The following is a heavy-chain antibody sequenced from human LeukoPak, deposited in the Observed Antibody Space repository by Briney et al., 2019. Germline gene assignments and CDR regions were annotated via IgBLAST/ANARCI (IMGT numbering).Heavy chain of an antibody. CDR3: ARGQADEDIVLMVYAILMTRSCWFDP. Sequence: ETLSLTCAVYGGSFSGYYWRWIRQPPGKGLEWIGEINHSGSTNYNPSLKSRVTISVDTSKNQFSLKLSSVTAADTAVYYCARGQADEDIVLMVYAILMTRSCWFDPWGQGTLVTVSS. J-gene: IGHJ5*02. D-gene: IGHD2-8*01. V-gene: IGHV4-34*01. CDR1: GGSFSGYY. CDR2: INHSGST.